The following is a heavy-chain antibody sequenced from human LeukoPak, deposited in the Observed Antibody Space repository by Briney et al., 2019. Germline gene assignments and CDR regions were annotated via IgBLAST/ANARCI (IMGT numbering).Heavy chain of an antibody. Sequence: SETLSLTCTVSGGSISSYKWSWIRQPPGKGLEWIGYIYYSGSTNYNPSLKSRVTISVDTSKNQFSLKLSSVTAADTAVYYCALYIAAAPFDYWGQGTLVTVSS. CDR1: GGSISSYK. CDR2: IYYSGST. V-gene: IGHV4-59*12. CDR3: ALYIAAAPFDY. J-gene: IGHJ4*02. D-gene: IGHD6-13*01.